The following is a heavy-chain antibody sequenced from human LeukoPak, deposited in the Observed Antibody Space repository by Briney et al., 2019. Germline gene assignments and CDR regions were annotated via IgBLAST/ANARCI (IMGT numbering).Heavy chain of an antibody. J-gene: IGHJ4*02. CDR1: GFTFSNAW. CDR3: TTEWFGDITLFDY. D-gene: IGHD3-10*01. CDR2: IKSKTDGGTT. Sequence: GGSLRLSCAASGFTFSNAWMSWVRQAPGKGLEWVGRIKSKTDGGTTDYAAPVKGRFTISRDDSKNTLYLQMNSLKTEDTAVYYCTTEWFGDITLFDYWGQGTLVTVSS. V-gene: IGHV3-15*01.